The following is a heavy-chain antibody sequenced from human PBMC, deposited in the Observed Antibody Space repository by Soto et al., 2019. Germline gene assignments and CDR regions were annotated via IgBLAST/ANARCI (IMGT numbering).Heavy chain of an antibody. J-gene: IGHJ6*03. CDR2: IIPIQGKA. V-gene: IGHV1-69*02. CDR1: GGSFMSYT. CDR3: AKSVLVVDQSYMDV. D-gene: IGHD2-21*01. Sequence: QVQLVQSGAVLKKPGSSVKVSCEASGGSFMSYTFTGVRPAPGQGLEWMGRIIPIQGKANYAVKFQDRLTISADSSTMTVYMELKSLIPEDTAVSVCAKSVLVVDQSYMDVWGKGTTVTVSS.